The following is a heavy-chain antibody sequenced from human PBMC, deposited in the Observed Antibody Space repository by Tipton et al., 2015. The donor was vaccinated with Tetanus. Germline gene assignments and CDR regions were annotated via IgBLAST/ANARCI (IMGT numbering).Heavy chain of an antibody. V-gene: IGHV4-59*01. J-gene: IGHJ4*02. D-gene: IGHD6-13*01. CDR3: AGVTAQRTELYFDH. CDR1: GGSISGSY. CDR2: VYYNRNT. Sequence: TLSLTCTVSGGSISGSYWNWIRQPPGKGLEWIGYVYYNRNTHYNPALKSRVTISVDTSKNQFSLKLSSVTAADTAVYFCAGVTAQRTELYFDHWGQGTLVTVSS.